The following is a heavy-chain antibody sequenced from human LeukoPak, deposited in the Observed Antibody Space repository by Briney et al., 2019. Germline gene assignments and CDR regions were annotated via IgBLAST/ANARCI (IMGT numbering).Heavy chain of an antibody. CDR2: IYYSGST. J-gene: IGHJ5*02. D-gene: IGHD2-15*01. V-gene: IGHV4-59*08. CDR3: ARRGGGSCYSCQDWFDP. CDR1: GGSISSYY. Sequence: SETLSLTCTVSGGSISSYYWSWIRQPPGKGLEWIGYIYYSGSTNYNPSLKSRVTISVDTSKNQFSLKLSSVTAADTAVYYCARRGGGSCYSCQDWFDPWGQGTLATVSS.